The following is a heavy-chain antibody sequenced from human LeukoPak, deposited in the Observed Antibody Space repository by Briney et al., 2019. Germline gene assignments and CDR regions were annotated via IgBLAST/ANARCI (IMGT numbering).Heavy chain of an antibody. V-gene: IGHV3-21*01. CDR2: ISSSSSYI. Sequence: GGSLRLSCATSGFSFSGYSMIWVRHAPGQGLEWVSSISSSSSYIYYADSVKGRFTISRDNAKNSLYLQMNSLRAEDTAVYYCARAGAFDIWGQGTMVTVSS. CDR3: ARAGAFDI. CDR1: GFSFSGYS. J-gene: IGHJ3*02.